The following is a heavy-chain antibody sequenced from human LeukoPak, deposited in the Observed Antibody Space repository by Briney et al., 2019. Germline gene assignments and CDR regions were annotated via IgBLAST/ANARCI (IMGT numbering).Heavy chain of an antibody. CDR2: IVGSGGST. CDR1: GFTSNNYA. J-gene: IGHJ4*02. D-gene: IGHD3-10*01. CDR3: ARGGRGFGELLGY. Sequence: GGSLRLSCAAPGFTSNNYAMSWVRQAPGKGLEWVSFIVGSGGSTSYADSVKGRFTISRDNSKNTLYLQMNSLRAEDTAVYYCARGGRGFGELLGYWGQGTLVTVSS. V-gene: IGHV3-23*01.